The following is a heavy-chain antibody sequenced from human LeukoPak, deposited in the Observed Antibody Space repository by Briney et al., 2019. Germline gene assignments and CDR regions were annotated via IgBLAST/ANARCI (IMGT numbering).Heavy chain of an antibody. CDR2: IYYSGST. Sequence: SETLSLTCTVSGASISSGDYYWNWIRQPPGKGLEWIGCIYYSGSTYHNPSLKSRVTISVDTSKNQFSLKLSSVTAADTAVYYCARGLVEMATRYFDLWGRGTLVTVSS. J-gene: IGHJ2*01. CDR1: GASISSGDYY. V-gene: IGHV4-30-4*01. CDR3: ARGLVEMATRYFDL. D-gene: IGHD5-24*01.